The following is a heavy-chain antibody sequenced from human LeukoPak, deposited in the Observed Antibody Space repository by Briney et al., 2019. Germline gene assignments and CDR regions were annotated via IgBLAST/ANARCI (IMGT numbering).Heavy chain of an antibody. V-gene: IGHV3-23*01. CDR2: ISGSGGST. CDR1: GFTFSSYA. J-gene: IGHJ3*02. D-gene: IGHD3-10*01. Sequence: PGGSLRLSCAASGFTFSSYAMSWVRQAPGKGLEWVSAISGSGGSTYYADSVKGRFTISRDNSKNTLYLTMNSLRAEATAVFSLSKDGRVLKIINIWGKGTRVTVSS. CDR3: SKDGRVLKIINI.